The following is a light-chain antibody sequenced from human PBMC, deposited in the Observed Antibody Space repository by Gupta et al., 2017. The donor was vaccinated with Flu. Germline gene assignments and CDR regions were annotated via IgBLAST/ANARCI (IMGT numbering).Light chain of an antibody. Sequence: TLSLSPGERATLSCRASQSVSSYLAWYQQKPGQAPRLLIYDASNRATGIPARFSGSGSGTDFTLTISSLEPEDFAVYYCQQRSNWPRELTFGGGTKVEIK. V-gene: IGKV3-11*01. CDR1: QSVSSY. J-gene: IGKJ4*01. CDR3: QQRSNWPRELT. CDR2: DAS.